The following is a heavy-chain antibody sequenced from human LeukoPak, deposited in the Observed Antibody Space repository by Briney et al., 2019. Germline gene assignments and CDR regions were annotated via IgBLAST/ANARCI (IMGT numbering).Heavy chain of an antibody. CDR3: VRDKRFPDDVFDI. V-gene: IGHV3-23*01. CDR2: VSASDGRT. Sequence: GGSLRLSCAASGFTFSTYVMSWVRQAPGKGLEWVSAVSASDGRTYYADSVKGRFTISRDNFKNTLHVQMNSVRAEDTAVYYCVRDKRFPDDVFDIWGQGTMVTVSS. D-gene: IGHD3-10*01. CDR1: GFTFSTYV. J-gene: IGHJ3*02.